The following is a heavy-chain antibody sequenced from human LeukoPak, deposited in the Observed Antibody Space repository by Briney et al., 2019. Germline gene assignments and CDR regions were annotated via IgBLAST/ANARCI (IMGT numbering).Heavy chain of an antibody. CDR2: MNPNSGNT. CDR1: GYTFTSYD. D-gene: IGHD2-2*01. J-gene: IGHJ4*02. V-gene: IGHV1-8*01. CDR3: ARVRPPQLLRPYYFDY. Sequence: ASVKVSCKASGYTFTSYDINWVRQATGQGLEWMGWMNPNSGNTGYAQKFQGRVTMTRNTSISIAYMELSSLRSEDTAVYYCARVRPPQLLRPYYFDYWGQGTLVTVSS.